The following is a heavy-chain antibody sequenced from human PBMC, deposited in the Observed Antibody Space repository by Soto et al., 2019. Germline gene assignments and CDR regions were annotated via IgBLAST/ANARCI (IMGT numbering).Heavy chain of an antibody. J-gene: IGHJ6*02. CDR3: ARGGRRSPGMDV. Sequence: QVQLQESGPGLVKPSQTLSLTCTVSGGSISSGGYYWSWIRQHPGKGLEWIGYIYYSGSTYYNPSLTGRVTISVDSSKIRFSLKLSSVAAADTAVYYCARGGRRSPGMDVWGQGTTVTVSS. CDR1: GGSISSGGYY. CDR2: IYYSGST. V-gene: IGHV4-31*03.